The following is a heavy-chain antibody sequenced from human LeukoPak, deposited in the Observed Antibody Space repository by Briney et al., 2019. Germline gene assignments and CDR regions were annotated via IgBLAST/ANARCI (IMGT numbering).Heavy chain of an antibody. D-gene: IGHD2-2*02. CDR1: GGTFSSYT. Sequence: ASVKVSRKASGGTFSSYTISWVRQAPGQGLEWMGRIIPILGIANYAQKFQGRVTITADKSTSTAYMELSSLRSEDTAVYYCARDLRCSSTSCYNYYYYMDVWGKGTTVTVSS. CDR3: ARDLRCSSTSCYNYYYYMDV. J-gene: IGHJ6*03. CDR2: IIPILGIA. V-gene: IGHV1-69*04.